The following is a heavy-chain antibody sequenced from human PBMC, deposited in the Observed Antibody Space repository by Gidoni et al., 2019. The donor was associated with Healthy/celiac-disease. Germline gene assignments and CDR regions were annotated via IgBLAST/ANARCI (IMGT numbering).Heavy chain of an antibody. V-gene: IGHV4-39*07. CDR2: IYYSGST. CDR1: GGSISSSSYY. Sequence: LTCTVSGGSISSSSYYWGWIRQPPGKGLEWIGSIYYSGSTYYNPSLKSRVTISVDTSKNQFSLKLSSVTAADTAVYYCARERYSSSWYDYGMDVWGQGTTVTVSS. J-gene: IGHJ6*02. CDR3: ARERYSSSWYDYGMDV. D-gene: IGHD6-13*01.